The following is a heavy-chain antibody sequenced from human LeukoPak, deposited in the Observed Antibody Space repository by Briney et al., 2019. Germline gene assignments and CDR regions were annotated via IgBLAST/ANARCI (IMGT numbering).Heavy chain of an antibody. V-gene: IGHV7-4-1*02. CDR1: GYTFTSYA. CDR3: ARNTIFGVVIFRFDY. CDR2: INTNTGNP. Sequence: ASVKVSCKASGYTFTSYAMNWVRQAPGQGLEWMGWINTNTGNPTYAQGFTGRFVFSLDTSVSTAYLQISSLKAEDTAVYYCARNTIFGVVIFRFDYWGQGTLVTVSS. J-gene: IGHJ4*02. D-gene: IGHD3-3*01.